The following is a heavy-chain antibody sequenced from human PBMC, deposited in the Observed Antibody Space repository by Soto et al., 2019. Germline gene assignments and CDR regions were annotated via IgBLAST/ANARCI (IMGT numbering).Heavy chain of an antibody. CDR2: IYPGDSDT. D-gene: IGHD5-12*01. Sequence: GESLKISCKGSGYSFTSYWIGWVRQMPGKGLEWMGIIYPGDSDTRYSPSFQGQVTISADKSISTAYLQWSSLKASDTAMYYCARMVPAQWLRRSYYYYGMDVWGQGTTVTVSS. CDR1: GYSFTSYW. J-gene: IGHJ6*02. V-gene: IGHV5-51*01. CDR3: ARMVPAQWLRRSYYYYGMDV.